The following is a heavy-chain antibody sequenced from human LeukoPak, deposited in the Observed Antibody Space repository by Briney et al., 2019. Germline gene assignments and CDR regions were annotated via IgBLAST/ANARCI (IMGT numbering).Heavy chain of an antibody. CDR3: ASDSPSDYGDYDYFDY. Sequence: PGGSLRLSCAASGFTVSSNHMSWVRQAPGKGLEWVSVIYSGGSTYYADSVKGRFTISRHNSKNTLYLQMNSLRAEDTAVYYCASDSPSDYGDYDYFDYWGQGTLVTVSS. D-gene: IGHD4-17*01. CDR2: IYSGGST. V-gene: IGHV3-53*04. CDR1: GFTVSSNH. J-gene: IGHJ4*02.